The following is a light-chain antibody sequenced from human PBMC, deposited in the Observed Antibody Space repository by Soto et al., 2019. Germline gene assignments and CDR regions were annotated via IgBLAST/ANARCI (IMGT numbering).Light chain of an antibody. V-gene: IGKV1-27*01. Sequence: DIQMTQSPSSLSASVGDRVTITCRASQDISVYLAWYQQKPGKVPKLLIYSASTLQSGVPSRFIGSGSGTDFTLTISSLPPEDVATYYCQKFNTAPLTFGKGTRLEIK. CDR1: QDISVY. CDR2: SAS. J-gene: IGKJ5*01. CDR3: QKFNTAPLT.